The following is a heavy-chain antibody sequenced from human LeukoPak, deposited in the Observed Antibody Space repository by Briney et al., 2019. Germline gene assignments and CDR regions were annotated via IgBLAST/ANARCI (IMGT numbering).Heavy chain of an antibody. CDR1: GGSLRSISYY. CDR2: IYYIGST. Sequence: SETLSVICTVSGGSLRSISYYWGGIRQPPGKGLEWIGSIYYIGSTYYNPSLKSRVTISVDTSKNQFSLNLSSVTAADTAVYYCATGGLGSFDPWGQGTLVTVSS. CDR3: ATGGLGSFDP. V-gene: IGHV4-39*07. D-gene: IGHD3-10*01. J-gene: IGHJ5*02.